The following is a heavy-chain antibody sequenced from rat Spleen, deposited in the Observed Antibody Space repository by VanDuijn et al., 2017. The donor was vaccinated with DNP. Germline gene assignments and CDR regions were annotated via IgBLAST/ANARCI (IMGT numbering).Heavy chain of an antibody. CDR3: AKNSGYYFDY. J-gene: IGHJ2*01. V-gene: IGHV5-31*01. CDR2: ISYEGSNT. D-gene: IGHD4-3*01. CDR1: GFTFDYYW. Sequence: EVQLVESGGDLVQPGRSLKLSCVASGFTFDYYWMTWIRHIPGKGLEWVASISYEGSNTYYGDSMWGRFTISRDKAKSTLYLQMDSLGSEDTATYYCAKNSGYYFDYWGQGVMVTVSS.